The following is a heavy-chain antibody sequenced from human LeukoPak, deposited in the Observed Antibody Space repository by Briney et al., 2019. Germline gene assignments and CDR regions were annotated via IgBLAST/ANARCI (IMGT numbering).Heavy chain of an antibody. Sequence: GGSLRLSCAASGFTFSSYDMHWVRQATRKGLEWVSAIGTAGDTYYPGSVKGRFTISRENAKNSLYLQMNSLRAGDTAVYYCARARIQLWPRDWYFDLWGRGTLVTVSS. CDR1: GFTFSSYD. V-gene: IGHV3-13*01. CDR2: IGTAGDT. J-gene: IGHJ2*01. CDR3: ARARIQLWPRDWYFDL. D-gene: IGHD5-18*01.